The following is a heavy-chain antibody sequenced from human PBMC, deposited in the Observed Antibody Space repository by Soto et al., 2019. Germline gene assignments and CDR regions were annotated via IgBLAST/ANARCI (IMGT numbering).Heavy chain of an antibody. Sequence: EVQLLESGGGLARPGGSLRLSCVASGFIFSDYAMTWVRQAPGKGLEWVATISASGGNIEYTDSLKGRFTISRDNSKNTLSLQMNSLRAEDTAVYYCAKQVRDGTSSPYYFDYWGQGTLVTVSS. CDR2: ISASGGNI. CDR1: GFIFSDYA. D-gene: IGHD6-6*01. CDR3: AKQVRDGTSSPYYFDY. V-gene: IGHV3-23*01. J-gene: IGHJ4*02.